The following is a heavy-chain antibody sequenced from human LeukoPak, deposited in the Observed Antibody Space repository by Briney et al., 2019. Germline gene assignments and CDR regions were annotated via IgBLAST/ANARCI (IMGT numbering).Heavy chain of an antibody. Sequence: SVKVSCKASGGTFSSYAISWVRQAPGQGLEWIGGIIPIFGTANYAQKFQGRVTITADKSTSTAYMELSSLRSEDTAVYYCARVNSGRVVPAARGYYYYGMDVWGKGTTVTVSS. D-gene: IGHD2-2*01. CDR3: ARVNSGRVVPAARGYYYYGMDV. CDR2: IIPIFGTA. V-gene: IGHV1-69*06. J-gene: IGHJ6*04. CDR1: GGTFSSYA.